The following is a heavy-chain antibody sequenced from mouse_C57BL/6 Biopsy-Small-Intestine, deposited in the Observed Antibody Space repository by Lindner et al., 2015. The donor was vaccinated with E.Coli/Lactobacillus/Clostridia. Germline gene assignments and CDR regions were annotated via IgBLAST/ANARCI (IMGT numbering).Heavy chain of an antibody. Sequence: VQLQESGVELVKPGASVKMSCKASGYIFTSYGISWVKQRTGQGLEWIGEIYPRSGNTYYNEKFKGKATLTADKSSSTAYMELRSLTSEDSAVYFCAREGGSTVVISYYYGMDYWGQGTSVTVSS. J-gene: IGHJ4*01. CDR2: IYPRSGNT. CDR1: GYIFTSYG. D-gene: IGHD1-1*01. V-gene: IGHV1-81*01. CDR3: AREGGSTVVISYYYGMDY.